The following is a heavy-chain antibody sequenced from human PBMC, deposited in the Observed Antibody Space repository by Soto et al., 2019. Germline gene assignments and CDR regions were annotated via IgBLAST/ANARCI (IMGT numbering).Heavy chain of an antibody. V-gene: IGHV1-18*01. CDR1: GYTFTRSG. J-gene: IGHJ3*02. CDR2: ISAYNGNT. D-gene: IGHD6-13*01. CDR3: TTASIAAAGPDAFDI. Sequence: GASVKVSCKASGYTFTRSGISWVRQAPGQGLEWMGWISAYNGNTNYAQKLQGRVTMTTDTSTSTAYMELRSLRSDDTAVYYCTTASIAAAGPDAFDIWGQGTMVTVSS.